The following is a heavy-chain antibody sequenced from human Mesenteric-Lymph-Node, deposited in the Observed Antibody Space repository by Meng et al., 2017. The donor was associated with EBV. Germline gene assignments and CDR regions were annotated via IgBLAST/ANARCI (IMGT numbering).Heavy chain of an antibody. CDR1: GVSISSGDYY. CDR2: IYYSGSP. V-gene: IGHV4-30-4*01. J-gene: IGHJ2*01. CDR3: ARGSWSDPVGLDL. D-gene: IGHD2-15*01. Sequence: VQLKESGPGLVKPSQTLSLTCTVSGVSISSGDYYWSWVRQPPGKGLEWIGYIYYSGSPYSDPSLKSRLTISVDTSKNQFSLKLNSVTAADTAVYYCARGSWSDPVGLDLWGRGTLVTVSS.